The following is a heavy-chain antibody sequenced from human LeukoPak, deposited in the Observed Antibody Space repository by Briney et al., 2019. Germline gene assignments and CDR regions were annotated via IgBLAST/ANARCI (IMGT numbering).Heavy chain of an antibody. CDR1: GFTFRGNL. CDR3: ARESSGRRFVFDV. CDR2: SSSDGGEQ. V-gene: IGHV3-30*15. D-gene: IGHD6-25*01. Sequence: GGSLRLSCAASGFTFRGNLLHWVRQAPGKGLEWVAGSSSDGGEQYYADSVKGRFTFSRDNSKSNLVLQMSSLRPDDTAVYYCARESSGRRFVFDVWGQGTVVTVSS. J-gene: IGHJ3*01.